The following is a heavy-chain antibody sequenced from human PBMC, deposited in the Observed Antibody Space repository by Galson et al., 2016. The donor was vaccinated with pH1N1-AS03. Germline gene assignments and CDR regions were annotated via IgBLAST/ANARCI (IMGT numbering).Heavy chain of an antibody. V-gene: IGHV3-23*01. CDR1: GFIFSTYA. D-gene: IGHD1-26*01. J-gene: IGHJ5*02. CDR3: VKFAWDTDNWIDH. CDR2: ISGSGGDT. Sequence: SLRLSCAASGFIFSTYAMSWVRQAQGKGLEWVSSISGSGGDTYYGDSVKGRFTISRDNSRNTVYLQMNRLRAEDTALYYCVKFAWDTDNWIDHWGHGTLVTVSS.